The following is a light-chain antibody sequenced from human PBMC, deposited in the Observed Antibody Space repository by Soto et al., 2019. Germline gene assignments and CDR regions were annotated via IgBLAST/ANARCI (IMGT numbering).Light chain of an antibody. CDR1: QTISSW. J-gene: IGKJ4*01. Sequence: DILMTQSPSTLSASVGDTVAITCRASQTISSWVAWYQQKPGRAPKLLIYKASSLESGVPSRFSGSGSGTEFTLTISSLQPDDFATYYCQQYNTFSLTFGGGTKVDIK. CDR2: KAS. CDR3: QQYNTFSLT. V-gene: IGKV1-5*03.